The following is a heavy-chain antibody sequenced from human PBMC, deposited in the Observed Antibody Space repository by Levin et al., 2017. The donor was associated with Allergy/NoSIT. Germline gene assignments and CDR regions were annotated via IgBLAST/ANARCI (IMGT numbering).Heavy chain of an antibody. CDR2: IDPTSSKT. Sequence: RGESLKISCKGSGYTFTTYWITWVRQMPGKGLEWMGRIDPTSSKTNYSPSFQGHVTISTDKSISTAYLQWSSLKASDTAMYYCARLTDYSNYVWFDRWGQGTLVTVSS. V-gene: IGHV5-10-1*01. CDR3: ARLTDYSNYVWFDR. CDR1: GYTFTTYW. D-gene: IGHD4-11*01. J-gene: IGHJ5*02.